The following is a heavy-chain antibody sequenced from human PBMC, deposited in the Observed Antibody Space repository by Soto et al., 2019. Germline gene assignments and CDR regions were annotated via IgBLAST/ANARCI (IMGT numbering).Heavy chain of an antibody. CDR1: GYTFTGYY. Sequence: APVKVSCKASGYTFTGYYMHWVRQAPGQGLEWMGWINPNSGGTNYAQKFQGRVTMTRDTSISTAYMELSRLRSDDTAVYYCAREIVAAAGQGSYYGMDVWGQGTTVTVSS. V-gene: IGHV1-2*02. D-gene: IGHD6-13*01. CDR3: AREIVAAAGQGSYYGMDV. J-gene: IGHJ6*02. CDR2: INPNSGGT.